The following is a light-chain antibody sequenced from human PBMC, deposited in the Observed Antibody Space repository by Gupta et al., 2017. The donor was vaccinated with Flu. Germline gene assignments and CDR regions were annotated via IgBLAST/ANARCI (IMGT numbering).Light chain of an antibody. CDR1: QSVSSSY. CDR2: GAS. CDR3: HQYGSSSYS. V-gene: IGKV3-20*01. Sequence: EIVLTQSPGTLSLSPGERATLSCRVSQSVSSSYLAWYQQKPGQAPRLLIYGASSSATGIPDRFSGSGSGTDFTLTISRLEPEDFAVYYCHQYGSSSYSFGQGTKLEIK. J-gene: IGKJ2*03.